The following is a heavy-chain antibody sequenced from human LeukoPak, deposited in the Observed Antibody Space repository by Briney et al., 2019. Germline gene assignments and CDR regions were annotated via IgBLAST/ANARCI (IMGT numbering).Heavy chain of an antibody. D-gene: IGHD2-2*01. J-gene: IGHJ6*03. CDR2: IYPGDSDT. Sequence: GESLKISCKGSGYSFTSYWIGWVRQMPGKGLEWMGIIYPGDSDTRYSPSFQGQVTISADKSISTAYLQWSSLKASDTAMYYCARHMVPAALGAGYYYYYMDVWGKGTTVTVSS. CDR3: ARHMVPAALGAGYYYYYMDV. CDR1: GYSFTSYW. V-gene: IGHV5-51*01.